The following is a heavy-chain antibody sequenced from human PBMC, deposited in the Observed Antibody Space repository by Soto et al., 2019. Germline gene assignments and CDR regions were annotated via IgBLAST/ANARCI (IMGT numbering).Heavy chain of an antibody. Sequence: PSETLSLTCAVYGGSFSGYYWSWIRQPPGKGLEWIGEINHSGSTNYNPSLKSRVTISVDTSKNQFSLKLSSVTAADTAVYYCARIVLMVYAIMEADAFDIWRQGTMVTVSS. CDR2: INHSGST. V-gene: IGHV4-34*01. D-gene: IGHD2-8*01. CDR1: GGSFSGYY. CDR3: ARIVLMVYAIMEADAFDI. J-gene: IGHJ3*02.